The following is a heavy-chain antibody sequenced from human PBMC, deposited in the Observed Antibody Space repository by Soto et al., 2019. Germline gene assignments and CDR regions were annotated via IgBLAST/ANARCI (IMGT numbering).Heavy chain of an antibody. CDR2: IYYSGST. V-gene: IGHV4-59*08. J-gene: IGHJ4*02. CDR1: GGSISSYY. Sequence: QVQLQESGPGLVKPSETLSLTCTVSGGSISSYYWSWIRQPPGKGLEWIGYIYYSGSTNYNPSLKSRVPISVDTSKNQFSLKLSSVTAADTAVYYCAGRFEGSSWYYFDYWGQGTLVTVSS. CDR3: AGRFEGSSWYYFDY. D-gene: IGHD6-13*01.